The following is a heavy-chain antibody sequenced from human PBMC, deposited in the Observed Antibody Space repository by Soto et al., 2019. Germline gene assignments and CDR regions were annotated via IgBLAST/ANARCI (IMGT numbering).Heavy chain of an antibody. Sequence: EVQLLESGGGLVQPGGSLRLSCAASGFTFSNYAMNWVRQAPVKGLEWVSVISGSGDSTYHADSVKGRFTISRDNSKNTLYLQMNSLRAEDTAVYYCARRGSGSYYDYWGQGTVVTVSS. CDR3: ARRGSGSYYDY. J-gene: IGHJ4*02. CDR2: ISGSGDST. D-gene: IGHD1-26*01. V-gene: IGHV3-23*01. CDR1: GFTFSNYA.